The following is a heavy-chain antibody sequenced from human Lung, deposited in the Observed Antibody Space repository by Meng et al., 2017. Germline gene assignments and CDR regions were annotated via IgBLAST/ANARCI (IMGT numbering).Heavy chain of an antibody. D-gene: IGHD4-11*01. CDR2: INHSGST. J-gene: IGHJ4*02. CDR3: ARGPTTMAHDFDY. V-gene: IGHV4-34*01. Sequence: VQLQQWGAGLLNPLETLSLTCGVSGGSFSDYYGSWIRQPPGKGLEWIGEINHSGSTNYNPSLESRATISVDTSQNNLSLKLSSVTAADSAVYYCARGPTTMAHDFDYWGQGTLVTVSS. CDR1: GGSFSDYY.